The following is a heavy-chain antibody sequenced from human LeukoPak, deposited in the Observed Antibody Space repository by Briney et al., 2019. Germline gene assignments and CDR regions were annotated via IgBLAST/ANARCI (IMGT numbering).Heavy chain of an antibody. CDR2: INPNSGGT. J-gene: IGHJ4*02. CDR1: GYTFNGYY. V-gene: IGHV1-2*02. CDR3: ARWAKEDFWSGYFDY. Sequence: ASVKVSCKASGYTFNGYYMHWVRQAPGQGLEWMGWINPNSGGTNYAQKFQGRVTMTRDTSISTAYMELSRLRSDDTAVYYCARWAKEDFWSGYFDYWGQGTLVTVSS. D-gene: IGHD3-3*01.